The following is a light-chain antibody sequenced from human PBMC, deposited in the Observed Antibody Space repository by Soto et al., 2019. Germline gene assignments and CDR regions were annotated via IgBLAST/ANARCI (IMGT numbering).Light chain of an antibody. CDR1: QSVSSSY. Sequence: EIVLTQSPGTLSLSPGERPTLSCRASQSVSSSYLAWYQQKPGQAPRLLIYGASSRATGIPDRFSGSGSGTDFTLSISRLEPEDFAVYYCQQYGSSPRTFGQGTRLEI. CDR2: GAS. J-gene: IGKJ5*01. CDR3: QQYGSSPRT. V-gene: IGKV3-20*01.